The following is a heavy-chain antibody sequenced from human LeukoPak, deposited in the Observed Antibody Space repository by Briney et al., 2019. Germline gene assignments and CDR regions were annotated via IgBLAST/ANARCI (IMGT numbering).Heavy chain of an antibody. D-gene: IGHD1-26*01. CDR2: INPSGGHT. V-gene: IGHV1-46*01. CDR3: ARVGRELGAFDI. Sequence: ASVKVSCKASGGTFSSYAISWVRQAPGQGLEWMGIINPSGGHTSYAQKFQGRVTMTRDTSTSTFYMEVIGLRSEDTAVYYCARVGRELGAFDIGGQGTMVTVSS. J-gene: IGHJ3*02. CDR1: GGTFSSYA.